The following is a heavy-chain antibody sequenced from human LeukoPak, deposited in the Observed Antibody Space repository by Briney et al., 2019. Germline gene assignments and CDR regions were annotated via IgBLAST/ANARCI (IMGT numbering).Heavy chain of an antibody. V-gene: IGHV4-34*01. Sequence: KPSETLSLTCAVYGGSFSVYHWSWIRQPPGKGLEWIGEINHSGSTNYNASLKSRVTISVDTSKNQFSLKLSSVTAADTAVYYCARLGKRYSSGWFLRRTDYWGQGTLVTVSS. CDR2: INHSGST. D-gene: IGHD6-19*01. J-gene: IGHJ4*02. CDR1: GGSFSVYH. CDR3: ARLGKRYSSGWFLRRTDY.